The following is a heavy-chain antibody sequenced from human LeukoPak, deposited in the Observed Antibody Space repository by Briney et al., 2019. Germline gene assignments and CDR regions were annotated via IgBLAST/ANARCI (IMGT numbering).Heavy chain of an antibody. CDR1: GGTFSNYA. CDR2: IIRRFGTT. D-gene: IGHD1-26*01. V-gene: IGHV1-69*01. CDR3: VTSKWELQAPYYFYGMDV. Sequence: SVKVSCKVSGGTFSNYAITWVRQAPGQGLEWMGGIIRRFGTTTSAQKFQGRVTITADESTSTTYLEVSSLRSEDTAIYYCVTSKWELQAPYYFYGMDVWGQGTTVTVS. J-gene: IGHJ6*02.